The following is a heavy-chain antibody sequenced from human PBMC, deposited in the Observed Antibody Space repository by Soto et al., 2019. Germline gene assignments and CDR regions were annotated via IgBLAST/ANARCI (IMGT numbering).Heavy chain of an antibody. V-gene: IGHV1-18*01. CDR2: ISAYNGNT. Sequence: GASVKVSCKASGYSLTSYGISWVRQAPGQGLEWMGWISAYNGNTNYAQKLQGRVTMTTDTSTSTAYMELRSLRSDDTAVYYCARDDSSSWSTNWFDPWGQGTLVTVSS. J-gene: IGHJ5*02. CDR3: ARDDSSSWSTNWFDP. CDR1: GYSLTSYG. D-gene: IGHD6-13*01.